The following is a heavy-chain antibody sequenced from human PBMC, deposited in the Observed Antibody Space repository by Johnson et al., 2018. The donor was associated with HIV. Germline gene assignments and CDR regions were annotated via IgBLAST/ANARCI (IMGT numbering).Heavy chain of an antibody. J-gene: IGHJ3*02. CDR2: INWSGGTT. V-gene: IGHV3-20*04. CDR1: GFTFDDYG. D-gene: IGHD2-15*01. CDR3: ARRLWIVVLVAAFSLDAFDI. Sequence: VQLVESGGGVVRPGGSLRLSCAASGFTFDDYGLSWVRQAPGKGLEWVSGINWSGGTTGYADSVKGRFTNSQDNAKHSLYLQMNSLRAEDAAVYYCARRLWIVVLVAAFSLDAFDIWGQGTMVTVSS.